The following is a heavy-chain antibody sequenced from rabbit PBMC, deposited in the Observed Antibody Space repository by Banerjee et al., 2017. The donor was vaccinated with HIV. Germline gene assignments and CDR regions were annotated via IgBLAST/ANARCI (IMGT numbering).Heavy chain of an antibody. CDR1: GFSLSSSYW. CDR3: ARDDNGADYYPL. D-gene: IGHD1-1*01. V-gene: IGHV1S45*01. J-gene: IGHJ4*01. Sequence: QEQLEESGGDLVKPEGSLTLTCTASGFSLSSSYWICWVRQAPGKGLEWIACIYNGDGSTYYASWVNGRFTISKSSSTTVTLQVTSLTAADTATYFCARDDNGADYYPLWGPGTLVTVS. CDR2: IYNGDGST.